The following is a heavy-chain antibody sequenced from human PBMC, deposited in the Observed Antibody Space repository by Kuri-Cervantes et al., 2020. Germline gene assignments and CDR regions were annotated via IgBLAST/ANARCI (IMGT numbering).Heavy chain of an antibody. V-gene: IGHV3-30-3*01. CDR1: GFTFSSYA. CDR2: ISYDGSNK. J-gene: IGHJ4*02. CDR3: AKAPVVAALSLYYFDY. Sequence: GESLKISCAASGFTFSSYAMHWVRQAPGKGLEWVAVISYDGSNKYYADSVKGRFTISRDNSKNTLYLQMNSLRAEDTAVYYCAKAPVVAALSLYYFDYWGQGTLVTVSS. D-gene: IGHD2-15*01.